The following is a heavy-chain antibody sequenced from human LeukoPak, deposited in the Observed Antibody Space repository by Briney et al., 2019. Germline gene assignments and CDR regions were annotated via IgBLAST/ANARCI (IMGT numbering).Heavy chain of an antibody. J-gene: IGHJ4*02. V-gene: IGHV4-34*01. CDR1: GGSFSGYY. CDR2: INHSGST. Sequence: SETLSLTCAVYGGSFSGYYWSWIRQPPGKGLEWIGEINHSGSTNYNPSLKSRVTISVDTSKNQFSLKLSSVTAADTAVYYCARDQWLQSQRYFDYWGQGSLVTVSS. D-gene: IGHD5-24*01. CDR3: ARDQWLQSQRYFDY.